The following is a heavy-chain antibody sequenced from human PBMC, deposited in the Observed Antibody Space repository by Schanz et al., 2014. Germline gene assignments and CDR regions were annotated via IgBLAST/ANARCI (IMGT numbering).Heavy chain of an antibody. J-gene: IGHJ6*02. CDR3: AKHLYQYNYYGMDV. Sequence: VQLVESGGGVVQPGGSLRLSCVGSGYSFSDYDMYWIRQAPGKGLEWLAFLRSDGSRRDYADSVKGRFTISRDNSRNTLSLQLNSLRADDTAVYYCAKHLYQYNYYGMDVWGQGTTVTVSS. CDR2: LRSDGSRR. D-gene: IGHD2-2*02. V-gene: IGHV3-30*02. CDR1: GYSFSDYD.